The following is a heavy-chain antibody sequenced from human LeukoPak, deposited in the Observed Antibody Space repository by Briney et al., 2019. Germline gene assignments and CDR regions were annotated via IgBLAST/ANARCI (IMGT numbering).Heavy chain of an antibody. CDR2: ISGSGGST. D-gene: IGHD6-19*01. J-gene: IGHJ4*02. CDR3: AKPYSSAWYSPLDY. Sequence: PGGSLRLSCAASGFTFSRYAMSWVRQAPGKGLEWVSVISGSGGSTYYADSVKGRFTISRDNSKNTLYLQMNSLRGEDTAVYYCAKPYSSAWYSPLDYWGQGTLVTVSS. V-gene: IGHV3-23*01. CDR1: GFTFSRYA.